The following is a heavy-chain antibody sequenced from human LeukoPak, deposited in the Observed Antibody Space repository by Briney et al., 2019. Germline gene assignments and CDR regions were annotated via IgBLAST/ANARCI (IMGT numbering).Heavy chain of an antibody. CDR2: IKQDGSEK. CDR3: ATQYYDFWSGYYLYYYYGMDV. D-gene: IGHD3-3*01. Sequence: GGSLRLSCAASGFTFSSYWMSWVRQAPGKGLELVANIKQDGSEKYYVDSVKGRFTISRDNAKNSLYLQMNSLRAEDTAVYYCATQYYDFWSGYYLYYYYGMDVWGQGTTVTVSS. CDR1: GFTFSSYW. J-gene: IGHJ6*02. V-gene: IGHV3-7*01.